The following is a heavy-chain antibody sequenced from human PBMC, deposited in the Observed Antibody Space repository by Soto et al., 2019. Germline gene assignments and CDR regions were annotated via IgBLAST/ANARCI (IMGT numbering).Heavy chain of an antibody. CDR2: IIPIFGTA. Sequence: SVKVSCKASGGTFSSYAISWVRQAPGQGLEWMGGIIPIFGTANYAQKFQGRVTITADESTSTAYMELSSLRSEDTAVYYCAIGIIAARLRPYYYYGMDVWGHGPTLTVSS. CDR1: GGTFSSYA. D-gene: IGHD6-6*01. J-gene: IGHJ6*02. CDR3: AIGIIAARLRPYYYYGMDV. V-gene: IGHV1-69*13.